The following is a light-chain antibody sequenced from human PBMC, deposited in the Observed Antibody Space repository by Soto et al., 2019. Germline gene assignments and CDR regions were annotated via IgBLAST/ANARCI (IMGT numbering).Light chain of an antibody. Sequence: DIQMTQSPTTLSASVGDRITVTCRASQSIGVWVARYQQKPGKAPKVLISDASTLETGVTSRFSGSGSGTEFTHTISSLPPDDFATYSSQHSGSSCLTFGGGTRVELK. CDR2: DAS. CDR3: QHSGSSCLT. J-gene: IGKJ4*02. CDR1: QSIGVW. V-gene: IGKV1-5*01.